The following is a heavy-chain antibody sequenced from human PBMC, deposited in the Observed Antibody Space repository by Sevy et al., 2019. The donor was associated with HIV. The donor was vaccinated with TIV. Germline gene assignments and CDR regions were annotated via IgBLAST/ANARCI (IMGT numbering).Heavy chain of an antibody. CDR1: YGSFSGYY. Sequence: SETLSLTCAVHYGSFSGYYWNWIRQVPGKGLEWIGEINESGITYYNPSLKSRVTISVDTSKKQFSLKLNSVTAVDSAVYFCARSPPVVVVPGAPSWFDPWGQGTLVTVFS. CDR3: ARSPPVVVVPGAPSWFDP. CDR2: INESGIT. J-gene: IGHJ5*02. D-gene: IGHD2-2*01. V-gene: IGHV4-34*01.